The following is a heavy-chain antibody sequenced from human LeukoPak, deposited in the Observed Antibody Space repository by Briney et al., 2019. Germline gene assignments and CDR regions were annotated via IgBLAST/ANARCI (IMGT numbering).Heavy chain of an antibody. Sequence: GGSLRLSCAASGFDVKSYDIRWVRHSIGKGLEWVSSIESPRDIYYAGSVKGRFTISREDAENSVYLQKNNLRGEDAAIYYCAKVRRSVAYDYWGRGTLVTVSS. J-gene: IGHJ4*02. CDR1: GFDVKSYD. CDR2: IESPRDI. CDR3: AKVRRSVAYDY. V-gene: IGHV3-13*01.